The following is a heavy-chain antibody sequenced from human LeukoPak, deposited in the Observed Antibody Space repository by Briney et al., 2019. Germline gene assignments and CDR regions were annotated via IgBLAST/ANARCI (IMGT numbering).Heavy chain of an antibody. Sequence: GGSLRLSCAASGFTSSSYSMNWIRQAPGKGLEWVSSISSSSSYIYYADSVKGRFTISRDDAKNSLYLQMNSLRAEDTAVYYCARDRLLGYCSGGSCSYYYYGMDVWGQGTTVTVSS. CDR2: ISSSSSYI. V-gene: IGHV3-21*01. CDR3: ARDRLLGYCSGGSCSYYYYGMDV. J-gene: IGHJ6*02. CDR1: GFTSSSYS. D-gene: IGHD2-15*01.